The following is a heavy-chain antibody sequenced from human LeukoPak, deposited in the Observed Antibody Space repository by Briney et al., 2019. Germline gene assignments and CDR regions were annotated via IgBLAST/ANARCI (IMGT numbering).Heavy chain of an antibody. V-gene: IGHV3-21*01. Sequence: PGGSLGLSCAASGFTFSSYSINWVRQAPGKGLEWVSSISSSSTYIYYADSVKGRFTISRDNAKNSLYLQMNSLRAEDTAVYYCARDHATFGSGRFYYFDYWGQGTLVTVSS. D-gene: IGHD3-10*01. CDR1: GFTFSSYS. CDR3: ARDHATFGSGRFYYFDY. CDR2: ISSSSTYI. J-gene: IGHJ4*02.